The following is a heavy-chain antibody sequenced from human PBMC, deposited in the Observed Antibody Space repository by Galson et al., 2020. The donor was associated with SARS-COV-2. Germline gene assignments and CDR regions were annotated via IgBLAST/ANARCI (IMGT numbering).Heavy chain of an antibody. J-gene: IGHJ3*02. CDR1: GGPISSYY. V-gene: IGHV4-59*01. CDR3: AREAPTPYGVPVVAFDI. D-gene: IGHD4-17*01. Sequence: ETSETLSLTCTVSGGPISSYYWSWIRQPPGKGLEWIGYIYYSGSTNYNPSLKSRVTISVDTSKNQFSLKLSSVTAADTAVYYCAREAPTPYGVPVVAFDIWGQGTMVTVSS. CDR2: IYYSGST.